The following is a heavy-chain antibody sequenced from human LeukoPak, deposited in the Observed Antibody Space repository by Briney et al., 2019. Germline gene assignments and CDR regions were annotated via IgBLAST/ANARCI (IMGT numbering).Heavy chain of an antibody. V-gene: IGHV3-23*01. Sequence: GGSLRLSCAASGFTFSSYAMTWVRQAPGKGLQWVSLVTGSGGGTYYADSVKGRFTIYRDNSKNTLYLQMNSLSAEDTAIYYCAKKIAGVYAFNIWGQGTVVTVSS. CDR3: AKKIAGVYAFNI. J-gene: IGHJ3*02. CDR2: VTGSGGGT. CDR1: GFTFSSYA. D-gene: IGHD3-16*01.